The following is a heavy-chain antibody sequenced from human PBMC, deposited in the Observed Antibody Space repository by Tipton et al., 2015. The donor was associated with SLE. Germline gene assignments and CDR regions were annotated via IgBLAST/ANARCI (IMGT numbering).Heavy chain of an antibody. CDR3: ARGGTYYYDRGAFDI. Sequence: TLSLTCTVSGGSISSGNYYWGWIRQPAGKALEWIGRVHISGSTNYNPSLKSRVTISVDTSKNQFSLKLSSVTAADTAVYYCARGGTYYYDRGAFDIWGQGTMVTVSS. J-gene: IGHJ3*02. CDR2: VHISGST. CDR1: GGSISSGNYY. V-gene: IGHV4-61*02. D-gene: IGHD3-22*01.